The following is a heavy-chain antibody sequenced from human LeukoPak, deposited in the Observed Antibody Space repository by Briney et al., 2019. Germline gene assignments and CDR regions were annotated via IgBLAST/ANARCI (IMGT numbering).Heavy chain of an antibody. CDR1: GGSISSSSYY. CDR3: ARLPMTLWFGEEDYYMDV. Sequence: PSETLSLTCTVSGGSISSSSYYWGWIRQPPGKGLEWIGSIYYSGSTYYNSSLKSRVTISVDTSKNQFSLKLSSVTAADTAVYYCARLPMTLWFGEEDYYMDVWGKGTTVTVSS. J-gene: IGHJ6*03. V-gene: IGHV4-39*07. D-gene: IGHD3-10*01. CDR2: IYYSGST.